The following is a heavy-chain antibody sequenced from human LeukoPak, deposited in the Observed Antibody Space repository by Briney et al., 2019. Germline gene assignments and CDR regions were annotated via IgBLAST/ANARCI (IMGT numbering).Heavy chain of an antibody. Sequence: GGSLRLSCAASGFTLSSYAMSWVRQAPGKGLEWVSSISPTGGAIFYADSVRGRFTISRDSAKSSLFLQMNSLKAEDTALYFCASGIRERGFDSWGQGTLVTVSS. V-gene: IGHV3-21*01. CDR1: GFTLSSYA. CDR3: ASGIRERGFDS. D-gene: IGHD1-1*01. CDR2: ISPTGGAI. J-gene: IGHJ4*02.